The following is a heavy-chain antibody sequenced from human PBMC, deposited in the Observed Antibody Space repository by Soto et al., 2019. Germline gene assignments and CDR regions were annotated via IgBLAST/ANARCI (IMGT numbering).Heavy chain of an antibody. D-gene: IGHD3-3*01. J-gene: IGHJ6*02. CDR1: GGSVSSDNS. CDR2: GFHSGNS. V-gene: IGHV4-4*02. Sequence: VQLQESGPGLVKPSGTLSLTCAVSGGSVSSDNSWTWVRQPPGKSLEWIGEGFHSGNSNSNPSLKSRVTMSVDKSKNQFSLRLNSVTAADTAVYYCARRQRFDFWSSYSYSNHGLDVWGQGTKVAVSS. CDR3: ARRQRFDFWSSYSYSNHGLDV.